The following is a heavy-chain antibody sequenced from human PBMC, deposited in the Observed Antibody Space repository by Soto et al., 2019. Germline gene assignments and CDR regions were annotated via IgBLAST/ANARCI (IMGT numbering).Heavy chain of an antibody. CDR1: GGSFSANH. CDR3: ARHPGYYYDVMDV. CDR2: ITLGGST. J-gene: IGHJ6*02. V-gene: IGHV4-34*01. Sequence: SETLSLTCAISGGSFSANHWSWIRQSPGQGLEWIGEITLGGSTNYSPSLKSRVSISVDEGKKQFSLEMTSVTAADTAVYYCARHPGYYYDVMDVWGQGTTVTVSS.